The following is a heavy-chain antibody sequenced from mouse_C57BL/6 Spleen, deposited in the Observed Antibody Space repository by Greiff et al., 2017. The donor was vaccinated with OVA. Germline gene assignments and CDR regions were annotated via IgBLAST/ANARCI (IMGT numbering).Heavy chain of an antibody. V-gene: IGHV1-50*01. D-gene: IGHD3-2*02. CDR2: IDPSDSYT. J-gene: IGHJ3*01. CDR3: ARRSTAQATFAY. CDR1: GYTFTSYW. Sequence: QVQLKQPGAELVKPGASVKLSCKASGYTFTSYWMQWVKQRPGQGLEWIGEIDPSDSYTNYNQKFKGKATLTVDTSSSTAYMQLSSLTSEDSAVYYCARRSTAQATFAYWGQGTLVTVSA.